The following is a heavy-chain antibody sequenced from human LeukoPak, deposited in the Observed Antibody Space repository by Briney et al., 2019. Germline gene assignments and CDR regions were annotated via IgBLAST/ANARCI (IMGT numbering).Heavy chain of an antibody. CDR2: IYHSGST. Sequence: PSETLSLTCAVSGYSISSGYYWGWIRQPPGKGLEWIGSIYHSGSTYYNPSLKSRVTISVDTSKNQFSLKLSSVTAADTAVYYCAREGGSYFDYWGQGTLVTVSS. CDR3: AREGGSYFDY. CDR1: GYSISSGYY. D-gene: IGHD3-16*01. V-gene: IGHV4-38-2*02. J-gene: IGHJ4*02.